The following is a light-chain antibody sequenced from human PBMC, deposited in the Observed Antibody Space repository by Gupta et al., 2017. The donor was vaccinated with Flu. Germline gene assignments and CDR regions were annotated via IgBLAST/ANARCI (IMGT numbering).Light chain of an antibody. CDR3: QSADISRLYFVV. Sequence: PXVSVXPXXXAXVTCXGDALTKQYAYWYQQKPGQAPLRVIYTYRQRPSGIPERFSGASSGTTVTLTISGVQAEDEADFYCQSADISRLYFVVFGGGTKLTVL. CDR2: TYR. J-gene: IGLJ2*01. CDR1: ALTKQY. V-gene: IGLV3-25*01.